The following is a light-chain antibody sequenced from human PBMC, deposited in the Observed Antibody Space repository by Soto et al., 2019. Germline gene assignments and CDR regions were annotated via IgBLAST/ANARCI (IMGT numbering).Light chain of an antibody. CDR2: ALS. CDR3: MQHTDFPIT. V-gene: IGKV2-40*01. Sequence: VLTQTPLSLPVTPGEPASISCRSSQSLLDTDDGSTYLDWYLQKPGQSPQLLIYALSSRASGFSDRFSGSGSGTEFTLRISRVETEDVGVYYCMQHTDFPITFGQVTLLEIK. J-gene: IGKJ5*01. CDR1: QSLLDTDDGSTY.